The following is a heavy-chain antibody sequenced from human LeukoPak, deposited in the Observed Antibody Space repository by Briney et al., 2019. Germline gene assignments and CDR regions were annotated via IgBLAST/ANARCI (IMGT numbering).Heavy chain of an antibody. CDR3: ARGLDDSSGYYADY. CDR2: MNPNSGNT. J-gene: IGHJ4*02. V-gene: IGHV1-8*03. D-gene: IGHD3-22*01. Sequence: ASVKVSCKASGYTFTSYDINWVRQATGQGLEWMGWMNPNSGNTGCAQKFQGRVTITRNTSISTAYMELSSLRSEDTAVYYCARGLDDSSGYYADYWGQGTLVTVSS. CDR1: GYTFTSYD.